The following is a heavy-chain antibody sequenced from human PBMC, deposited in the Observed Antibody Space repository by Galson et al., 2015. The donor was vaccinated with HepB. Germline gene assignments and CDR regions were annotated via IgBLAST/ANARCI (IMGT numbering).Heavy chain of an antibody. CDR2: ISSSGSTI. D-gene: IGHD3-16*01. V-gene: IGHV3-48*04. CDR3: ARNPGRGFWGAY. J-gene: IGHJ4*02. CDR1: GFTFRSYG. Sequence: SLRLSCAASGFTFRSYGMHWVRQAPGKGLEWVSYISSSGSTIYYADSVKGRFTISRDNAKKSLYLQMSSLRAEDTAVYYCARNPGRGFWGAYWGQGTLVTVSS.